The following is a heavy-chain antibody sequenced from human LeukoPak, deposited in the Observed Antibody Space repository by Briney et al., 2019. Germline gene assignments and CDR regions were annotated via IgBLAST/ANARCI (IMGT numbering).Heavy chain of an antibody. V-gene: IGHV3-20*04. D-gene: IGHD6-13*01. Sequence: PGGSLRLSCAASGFTFDDYGMSWVRQAPGKGLEWVSGINWNGGSTGYADSVKGRFTISRDNAKNSLYLQMNSLRAEDTAVYYCARDLRWIAAAGTFLGEADYWGQGTLVTVSS. CDR3: ARDLRWIAAAGTFLGEADY. CDR1: GFTFDDYG. CDR2: INWNGGST. J-gene: IGHJ4*02.